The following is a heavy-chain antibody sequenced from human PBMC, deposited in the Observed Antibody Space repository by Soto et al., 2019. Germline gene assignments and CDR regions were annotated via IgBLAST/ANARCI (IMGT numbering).Heavy chain of an antibody. D-gene: IGHD1-1*01. CDR2: ISLDGGRT. CDR3: AKAEDYNPRNDLDI. Sequence: ASEETCEGYGFNWVCPPQGRGLEWVSLISLDGGRTLYADSVRGRFTISRDNSKNSLYLQMNSLRTEDTALYYCAKAEDYNPRNDLDICGEGTLVT. J-gene: IGHJ4*02. CDR1: EETCEGYG. V-gene: IGHV3-43*01.